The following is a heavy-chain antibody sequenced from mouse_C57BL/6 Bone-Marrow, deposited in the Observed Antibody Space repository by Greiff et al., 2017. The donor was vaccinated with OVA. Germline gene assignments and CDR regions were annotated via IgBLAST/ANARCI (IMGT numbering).Heavy chain of an antibody. CDR1: GYTFTSYG. J-gene: IGHJ4*01. D-gene: IGHD1-1*01. CDR2: IYPRSGNT. Sequence: VQLQQSGAELARPGASVKLSCKASGYTFTSYGISWVKQRTGQGLEWIGEIYPRSGNTYYNEKFKGKATLTADKSSSTAYMELRSLTSEDSAVYFCARRPYYGSSYEAMDYWGQGTSVTVSS. CDR3: ARRPYYGSSYEAMDY. V-gene: IGHV1-81*01.